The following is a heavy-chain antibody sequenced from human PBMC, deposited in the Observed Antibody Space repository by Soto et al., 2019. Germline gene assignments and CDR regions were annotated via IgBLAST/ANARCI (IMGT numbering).Heavy chain of an antibody. J-gene: IGHJ6*03. V-gene: IGHV4-59*08. CDR1: GGSISSSY. D-gene: IGHD3-3*01. CDR3: ARHQYYDFWSGYHGIYYYYYMDV. Sequence: SQMLSLRNTVSGGSISSSYWSWIRQPPGKGLEWIGYIYYSGSTNYNPSLKSRVTISVDTSKNQFSLKLSSVTAADTAVYYCARHQYYDFWSGYHGIYYYYYMDVWGKGTTVTVSS. CDR2: IYYSGST.